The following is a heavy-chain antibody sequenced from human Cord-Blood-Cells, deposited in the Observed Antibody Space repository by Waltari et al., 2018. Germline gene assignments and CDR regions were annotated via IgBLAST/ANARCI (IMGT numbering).Heavy chain of an antibody. CDR1: GGSFSGYY. D-gene: IGHD3-22*01. Sequence: QVQLQQWGAGLLKPSETLSLTCAVYGGSFSGYYWRWIRQPPGQGLEWIGEINHSGSTNYNPSLKSRVTISVDTSKNQFSLKLSSVTAADTAVYYCARPYGSSGYYYTPYAFDIWGQGTMVTVSS. V-gene: IGHV4-34*01. CDR2: INHSGST. J-gene: IGHJ3*02. CDR3: ARPYGSSGYYYTPYAFDI.